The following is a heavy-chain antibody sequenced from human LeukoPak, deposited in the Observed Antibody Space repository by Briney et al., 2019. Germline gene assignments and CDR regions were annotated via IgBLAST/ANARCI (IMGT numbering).Heavy chain of an antibody. J-gene: IGHJ4*02. D-gene: IGHD2-15*01. CDR2: VSWNGSRT. V-gene: IGHV3-35*02. Sequence: PGGSLRLSCAASGFTFSNSDMNWVHQAPGKGLEWVSGVSWNGSRTHYADSVKGQFIISRDNSRNTLYLQTNSLRAEDTAVYYCVTIYPLPVETDCSGGSCHDYWGQGTLVTVSS. CDR3: VTIYPLPVETDCSGGSCHDY. CDR1: GFTFSNSD.